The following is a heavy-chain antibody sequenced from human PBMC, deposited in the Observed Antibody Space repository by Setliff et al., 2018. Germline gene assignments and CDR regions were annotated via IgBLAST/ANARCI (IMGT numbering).Heavy chain of an antibody. V-gene: IGHV4-59*02. D-gene: IGHD3-10*01. CDR2: IFYSGDT. CDR3: ARDRTYYGSGTYTRWFDY. J-gene: IGHJ4*02. Sequence: SETLSLTCTVSGGSVRSHYWSWIRHSPGKGLEWIGFIFYSGDTKSNPSLKSRVTMSVDTPKNQFSLQLSSVTAADTAVYYCARDRTYYGSGTYTRWFDYWGQGTLVTVSS. CDR1: GGSVRSHY.